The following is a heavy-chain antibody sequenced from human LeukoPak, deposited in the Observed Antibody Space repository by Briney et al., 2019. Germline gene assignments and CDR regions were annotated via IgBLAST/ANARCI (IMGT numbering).Heavy chain of an antibody. Sequence: PSETLSLTCTVSGGSINSDTYYWTWIRQPAGKGLEWIGRIYTTGSPNYNPSLMSRVAISIDTSKNQFSLKLSSVSAADTAVYYCARDRGITTARGVPSWFDPWGQVTLVTVSS. CDR3: ARDRGITTARGVPSWFDP. V-gene: IGHV4-61*02. CDR2: IYTTGSP. D-gene: IGHD3-10*01. J-gene: IGHJ5*02. CDR1: GGSINSDTYY.